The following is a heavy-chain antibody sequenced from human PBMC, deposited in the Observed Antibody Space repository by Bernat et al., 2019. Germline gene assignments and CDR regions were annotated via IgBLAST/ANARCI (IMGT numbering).Heavy chain of an antibody. D-gene: IGHD3-22*01. J-gene: IGHJ4*02. CDR3: AKDNLDYYDSSGYYFSGLWWDY. CDR1: GFTFSSYA. CDR2: ISGSGGRT. V-gene: IGHV3-23*01. Sequence: EVQLLESGGGLVQPGGSLRLSCAASGFTFSSYAMSWVRQAPGTGLEWVSAISGSGGRTYYADSGKGRFTITRDNSKNTLYLQMNSLRAEDTAVYYCAKDNLDYYDSSGYYFSGLWWDYWGQGTLVTVSS.